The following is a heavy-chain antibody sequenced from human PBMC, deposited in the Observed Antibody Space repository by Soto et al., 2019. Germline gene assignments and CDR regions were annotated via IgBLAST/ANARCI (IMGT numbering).Heavy chain of an antibody. Sequence: QVHLVESGGGVVQPGRSLTLSCTASGFAFSNYGIHWVRQAPGRGLEWVAVIWSDGTKKFYAGSVRGRFTISRDNSKNTIYLQMYSLRAEDTAVYYCERDWWEEPAGKETVSQFDYWGQGTLVTVSS. CDR1: GFAFSNYG. CDR3: ERDWWEEPAGKETVSQFDY. CDR2: IWSDGTKK. V-gene: IGHV3-33*01. J-gene: IGHJ4*02. D-gene: IGHD6-13*01.